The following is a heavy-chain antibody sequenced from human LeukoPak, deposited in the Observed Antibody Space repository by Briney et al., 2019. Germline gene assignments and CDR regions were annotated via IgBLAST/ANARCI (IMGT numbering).Heavy chain of an antibody. Sequence: GSSLQISCKGAGYGFTSYWIGWGRQMPGKGLEWMGIIYPGDSDTRYSPSFQGQVTISADKSISTAYLQWSSLKASDTAMYYCASSPGLLSRYYFDYWGQGALVTVSS. CDR3: ASSPGLLSRYYFDY. CDR2: IYPGDSDT. J-gene: IGHJ4*02. D-gene: IGHD3-3*01. CDR1: GYGFTSYW. V-gene: IGHV5-51*01.